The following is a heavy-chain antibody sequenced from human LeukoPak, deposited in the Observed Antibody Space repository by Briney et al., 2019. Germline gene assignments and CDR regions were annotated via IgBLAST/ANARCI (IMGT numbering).Heavy chain of an antibody. CDR1: GGSFSGYY. CDR3: ARRWLLGPVDY. CDR2: INHSGST. V-gene: IGHV4-34*01. J-gene: IGHJ4*02. Sequence: SETLSLTCAVYGGSFSGYYWSWIRQPPGKGLEWIGEINHSGSTNYNPSLKSRVTISVDTSKNQFSLKLSSVTAADTAVYYCARRWLLGPVDYWGQGTLVTVSS. D-gene: IGHD5-12*01.